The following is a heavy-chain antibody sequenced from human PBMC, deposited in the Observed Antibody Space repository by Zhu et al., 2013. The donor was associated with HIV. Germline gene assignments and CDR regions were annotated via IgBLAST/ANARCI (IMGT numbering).Heavy chain of an antibody. CDR3: ARDLWVYSSSSLFDY. Sequence: QVQLVQSGAEVKKPGSSVKVSCRASGGSFSSYAISWVRQAPGQGLEWMGIINPSGGSTSYAQKFQGRVTMTRDTSTSTVYMELSSLRSEDTAVYYCARDLWVYSSSSLFDYWGQGTLVTVSS. D-gene: IGHD6-6*01. V-gene: IGHV1-46*01. CDR1: GGSFSSYA. CDR2: INPSGGST. J-gene: IGHJ4*02.